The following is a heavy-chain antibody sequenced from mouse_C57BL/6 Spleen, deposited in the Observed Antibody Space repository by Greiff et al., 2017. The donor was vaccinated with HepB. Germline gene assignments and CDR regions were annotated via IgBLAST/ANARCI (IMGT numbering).Heavy chain of an antibody. V-gene: IGHV1-20*01. D-gene: IGHD2-4*01. CDR1: GYSFTGYF. J-gene: IGHJ4*01. Sequence: VQLKQSGPELVKPGDSVKISCKASGYSFTGYFMNWVMQSHGKSLEWIGRINPYNGDTFYNQKFKGKATLTVDKSSSTAHMELRSLTSEDSAVYYCARDDYDDGDYYAMDYWGQGTSVTVSS. CDR3: ARDDYDDGDYYAMDY. CDR2: INPYNGDT.